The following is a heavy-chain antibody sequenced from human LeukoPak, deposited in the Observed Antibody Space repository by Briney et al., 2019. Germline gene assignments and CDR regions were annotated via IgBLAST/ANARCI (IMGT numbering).Heavy chain of an antibody. CDR1: GFTFSSYG. CDR2: ISHDGSNK. CDR3: AKGAQWLEY. V-gene: IGHV3-30*18. D-gene: IGHD6-19*01. Sequence: GGSLRLSCAASGFTFSSYGMHWVRQAPGKGLEWVAVISHDGSNKYYADSVKGRFTISRDNSKNTLYLQMNSLRAEDTAVYYCAKGAQWLEYWGQGTLVTVSS. J-gene: IGHJ4*02.